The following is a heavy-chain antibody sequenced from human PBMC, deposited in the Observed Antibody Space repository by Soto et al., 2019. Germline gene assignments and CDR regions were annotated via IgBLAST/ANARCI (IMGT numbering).Heavy chain of an antibody. CDR1: GFAFTNYC. CDR2: ISNDGTKK. CDR3: ARDVAMPTGLGLGY. Sequence: SLSLSCAASGFAFTNYCFHWVRQAPGKGLEWVAHISNDGTKKFYADSVKGRFTISRDNSETTVYLHLTSLRTEDTALFYCARDVAMPTGLGLGYWGQGTLVTVSS. D-gene: IGHD4-4*01. J-gene: IGHJ4*02. V-gene: IGHV3-30*03.